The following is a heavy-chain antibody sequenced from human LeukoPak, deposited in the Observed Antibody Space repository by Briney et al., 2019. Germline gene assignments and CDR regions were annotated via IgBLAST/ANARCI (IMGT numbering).Heavy chain of an antibody. J-gene: IGHJ4*02. Sequence: GGSLRLSCSASGFIISDYAMHWVRQAPGKGLEYVSAISANGGSTYYADSVKGRFTISRDNSKNTLYLQMNSLRAEDTAVYYCARDLTTVTWGDYWGQGTLVTVSS. V-gene: IGHV3-64*04. CDR1: GFIISDYA. D-gene: IGHD4-17*01. CDR2: ISANGGST. CDR3: ARDLTTVTWGDY.